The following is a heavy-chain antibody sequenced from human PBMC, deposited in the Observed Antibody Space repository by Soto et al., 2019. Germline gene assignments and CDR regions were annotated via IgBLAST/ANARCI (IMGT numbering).Heavy chain of an antibody. V-gene: IGHV1-69*13. Sequence: VASVKVSCKASGGTFSSYAISWVRQAPGQGLEWMGGIIPIFGTANYAQKFQGRVTITADESTSTAYMELSSLRSEDTAVYYCARVARYYDILTGSYYFDYWGQGTLVTVSS. D-gene: IGHD3-9*01. J-gene: IGHJ4*02. CDR2: IIPIFGTA. CDR3: ARVARYYDILTGSYYFDY. CDR1: GGTFSSYA.